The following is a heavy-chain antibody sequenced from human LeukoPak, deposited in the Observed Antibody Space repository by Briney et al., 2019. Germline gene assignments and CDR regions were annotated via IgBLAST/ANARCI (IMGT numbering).Heavy chain of an antibody. CDR2: ISYDGSNK. CDR1: GFTFSSYG. CDR3: AMVRGVIISSYFDY. J-gene: IGHJ4*02. V-gene: IGHV3-30*03. D-gene: IGHD3-10*01. Sequence: GRSLRLSCAASGFTFSSYGMHWVRQAPGKGLEWVAVISYDGSNKYYADSVKGRFTISRDNSENTLYLQMNSLRAEDTAVYYCAMVRGVIISSYFDYWGQGTLVTVSS.